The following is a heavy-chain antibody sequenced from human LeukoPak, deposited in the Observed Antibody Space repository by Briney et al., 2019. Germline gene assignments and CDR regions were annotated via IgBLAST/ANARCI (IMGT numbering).Heavy chain of an antibody. CDR3: AKYPSQRGYSYGFYYFDY. J-gene: IGHJ4*02. CDR1: GFTFSNFA. V-gene: IGHV3-23*01. Sequence: PGGSLRLSCAASGFTFSNFAMSWVRQAPGKGLEWVSTISGSGASTYYADSVKGRFTISRDNSKNTLYLQMDSLRAEDTAVYYCAKYPSQRGYSYGFYYFDYWGQGTLVTVSS. CDR2: ISGSGAST. D-gene: IGHD5-18*01.